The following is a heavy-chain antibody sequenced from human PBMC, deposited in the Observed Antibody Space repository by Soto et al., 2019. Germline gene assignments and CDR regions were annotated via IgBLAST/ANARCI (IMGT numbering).Heavy chain of an antibody. V-gene: IGHV1-69*13. J-gene: IGHJ6*02. CDR1: GGTFSSYA. CDR2: IIPIFGTA. Sequence: ASVKVSCKASGGTFSSYAISWVRQAPGQGLEWMGGIIPIFGTANYAQKFQGRVTITADESTSTAYMELSSLRSEDTAVYYCATYSSSSDYYYYYGMDVWGQGTTVTVSS. D-gene: IGHD6-6*01. CDR3: ATYSSSSDYYYYYGMDV.